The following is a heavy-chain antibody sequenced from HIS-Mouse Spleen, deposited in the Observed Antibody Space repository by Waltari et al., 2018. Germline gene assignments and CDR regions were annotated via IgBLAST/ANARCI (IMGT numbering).Heavy chain of an antibody. V-gene: IGHV4-39*07. Sequence: QLQLQESGPGLVKPSETLSLTCTVSGGSISSSSYYWGWIRQPPGKGLEWIGNIYYSGITYHDPALKSRITISVDTSKNQFSLKRSSVTAADTAVYYCAREIPYSSSWYDWYFDLWGRGTLVTVSS. CDR1: GGSISSSSYY. D-gene: IGHD6-13*01. J-gene: IGHJ2*01. CDR3: AREIPYSSSWYDWYFDL. CDR2: IYYSGIT.